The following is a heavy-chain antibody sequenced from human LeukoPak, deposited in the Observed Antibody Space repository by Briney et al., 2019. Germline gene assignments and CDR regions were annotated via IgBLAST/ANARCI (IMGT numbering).Heavy chain of an antibody. CDR2: IRYDGSDK. J-gene: IGHJ4*02. V-gene: IGHV3-30*02. Sequence: GGSLRLSCAASGFTFSSYVMHWVRRAPGKGLEWVAFIRYDGSDKYYADSVKGRITISRDNSKNTLYLQMNSLRADDTAVYYCARDGTYGGYDIDFWGQGTLVTVSS. CDR3: ARDGTYGGYDIDF. D-gene: IGHD5-12*01. CDR1: GFTFSSYV.